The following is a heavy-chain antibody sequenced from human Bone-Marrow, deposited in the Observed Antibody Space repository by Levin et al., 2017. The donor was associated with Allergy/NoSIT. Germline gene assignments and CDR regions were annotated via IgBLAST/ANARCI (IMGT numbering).Heavy chain of an antibody. CDR1: GGTFSTHS. D-gene: IGHD2-15*01. J-gene: IGHJ3*02. V-gene: IGHV1-69*04. CDR2: IIPVLGIG. Sequence: KISCKASGGTFSTHSITWVRQAPGQGLEWVGRIIPVLGIGNNEDKFQGRVTITADKSTSTAYLELSSLRSEDTAVYYCAREVNFNLLLPAFDIWGQGTMVTVSS. CDR3: AREVNFNLLLPAFDI.